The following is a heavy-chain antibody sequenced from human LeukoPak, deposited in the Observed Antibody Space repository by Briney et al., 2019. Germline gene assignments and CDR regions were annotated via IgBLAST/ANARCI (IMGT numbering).Heavy chain of an antibody. CDR3: VRQSTGLDY. CDR2: IEPDGSNK. Sequence: GGSLRLSCAPSGVTFRSHTMHWVRQAPGKGLEWVAVIEPDGSNKYHADSVKGRFTISRDNSKNTLYLQLDSLRSEDTAVYYCVRQSTGLDYWGQGTLVTVSS. J-gene: IGHJ4*02. CDR1: GVTFRSHT. D-gene: IGHD5/OR15-5a*01. V-gene: IGHV3-30-3*01.